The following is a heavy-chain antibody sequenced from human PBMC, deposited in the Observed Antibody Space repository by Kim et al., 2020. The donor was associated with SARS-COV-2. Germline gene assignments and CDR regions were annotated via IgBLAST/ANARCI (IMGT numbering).Heavy chain of an antibody. D-gene: IGHD3-3*01. J-gene: IGHJ6*02. V-gene: IGHV3-30*04. Sequence: GGSLRLSCAASGFTFSSYAMHWVRQAPGKGLEWVAVLSYDGSNKYYADSVKGRFTISRDNSKNTLYLQMNSLRAEDTAVYYCARAPGYYNFWSGYFSTDYYYYFYGMDVWGQGTTVTVSS. CDR3: ARAPGYYNFWSGYFSTDYYYYFYGMDV. CDR1: GFTFSSYA. CDR2: LSYDGSNK.